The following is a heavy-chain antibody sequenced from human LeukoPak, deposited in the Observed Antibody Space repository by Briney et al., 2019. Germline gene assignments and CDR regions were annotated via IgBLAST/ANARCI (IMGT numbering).Heavy chain of an antibody. Sequence: SETLSLTCAVYGGSFSGYYWRWIRQPPGKGLEWIGEINHSGSTNYNPSLKSRVTISVDTSKNQFSLKLSSVTAADTAVYYCARVPIFKARPLNYYGMDVWGQGTTVTVSS. V-gene: IGHV4-34*01. CDR3: ARVPIFKARPLNYYGMDV. CDR2: INHSGST. J-gene: IGHJ6*02. D-gene: IGHD3-3*01. CDR1: GGSFSGYY.